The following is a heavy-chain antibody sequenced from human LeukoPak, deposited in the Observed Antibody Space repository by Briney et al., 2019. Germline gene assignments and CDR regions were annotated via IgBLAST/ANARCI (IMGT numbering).Heavy chain of an antibody. J-gene: IGHJ3*02. CDR3: AKEMLPASAFDI. CDR1: GFSFTTYW. D-gene: IGHD2-15*01. V-gene: IGHV3-23*01. Sequence: GESLRLSCGASGFSFTTYWMGWVRQAPGKGLEWVSAISGSGGSTYYADSVKGRFTISRDNSKNTLYLQMNSLRAEDTAVYYCAKEMLPASAFDIWGQGTMVTVSS. CDR2: ISGSGGST.